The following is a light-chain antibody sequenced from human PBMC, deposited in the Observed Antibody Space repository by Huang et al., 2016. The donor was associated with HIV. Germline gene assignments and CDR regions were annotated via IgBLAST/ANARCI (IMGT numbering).Light chain of an antibody. CDR1: QRVSSD. CDR2: GAS. CDR3: QQSDTSPQT. Sequence: EIVLTQSPGTLSLSPGERATLSCRASQRVSSDVAWYQQKPGQAPRLLIYGASTRATGMPDRFSGSGSGTDFTLTISRLEPEDFAVYYCQQSDTSPQTFGQGTKLEIK. V-gene: IGKV3-20*01. J-gene: IGKJ2*01.